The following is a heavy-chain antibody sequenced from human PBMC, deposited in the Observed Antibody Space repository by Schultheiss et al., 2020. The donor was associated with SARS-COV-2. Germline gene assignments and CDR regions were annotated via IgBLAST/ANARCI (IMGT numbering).Heavy chain of an antibody. CDR3: ASLHNFLEWFVGPDY. D-gene: IGHD3-3*01. Sequence: GGSLRLSCAASGFTFSSYSMNWVRQAPGKGLEWVSSISSSSSYIYYADSVKGRFTISRDNAKNSLYLQMNSLRAEDTAVYYCASLHNFLEWFVGPDYWGQGTLVTVSS. CDR1: GFTFSSYS. J-gene: IGHJ4*02. V-gene: IGHV3-21*01. CDR2: ISSSSSYI.